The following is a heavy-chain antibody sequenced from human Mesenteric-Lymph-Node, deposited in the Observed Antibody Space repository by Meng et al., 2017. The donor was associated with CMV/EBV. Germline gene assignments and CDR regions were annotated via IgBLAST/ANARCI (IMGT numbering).Heavy chain of an antibody. CDR2: VHYTGST. J-gene: IGHJ5*02. CDR3: ARPFPSWQSPRLDPFGA. CDR1: GSSISSFYY. Sequence: QRQRPEAVQGHVKPSCTLSLPCPVSGSSISSFYYWGWIRQPPGRGLEWIGSVHYTGSTYYSPSLKSRVTVSVDTSKNQFSLRLTSVTAADTAVYYCARPFPSWQSPRLDPFGAWGQGTLVTVSS. V-gene: IGHV4-39*01. D-gene: IGHD6-19*01.